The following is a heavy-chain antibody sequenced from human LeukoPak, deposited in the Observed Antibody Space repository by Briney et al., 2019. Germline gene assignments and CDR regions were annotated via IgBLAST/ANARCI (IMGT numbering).Heavy chain of an antibody. J-gene: IGHJ3*02. Sequence: PGGSLRLSCAASGFTFSNYAMSWVRQAPGKGLEWVSSISGYGGDTYYTDSVKGRLTISRDNSKNTLYLQMNSLRAENTAIYYCAKVASNSGKGGAFDIWDQGTMVIVSS. CDR2: ISGYGGDT. CDR1: GFTFSNYA. V-gene: IGHV3-23*01. CDR3: AKVASNSGKGGAFDI. D-gene: IGHD6-19*01.